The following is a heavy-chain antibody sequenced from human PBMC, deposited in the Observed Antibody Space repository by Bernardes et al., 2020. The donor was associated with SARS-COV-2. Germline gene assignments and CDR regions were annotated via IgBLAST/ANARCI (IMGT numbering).Heavy chain of an antibody. Sequence: GGSLRLSCAASGFTFSSYSMNWVRQAPGKGLEWVSYISSSSSTIYYADSVKGRFTISRDNAKNSLYLQMNSLRDEDTAVYYCARDLVELLRNYYYYYGMDVWGQGTTVTVSS. J-gene: IGHJ6*02. D-gene: IGHD2-15*01. CDR3: ARDLVELLRNYYYYYGMDV. V-gene: IGHV3-48*02. CDR1: GFTFSSYS. CDR2: ISSSSSTI.